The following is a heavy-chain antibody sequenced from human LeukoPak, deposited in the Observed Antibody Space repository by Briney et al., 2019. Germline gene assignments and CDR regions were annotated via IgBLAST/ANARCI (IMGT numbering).Heavy chain of an antibody. CDR3: ATTVLNDFSKGNYGMDV. D-gene: IGHD3-3*01. CDR2: FDPEDGET. CDR1: GYTLTELS. J-gene: IGHJ6*02. V-gene: IGHV1-24*01. Sequence: ASVKVSCKVSGYTLTELSMHWVRQAPGKGLEWMGGFDPEDGETIYAQKFQGRVTMTEDTSTDTVYMELSSLRSEDTAVYYCATTVLNDFSKGNYGMDVWGQGATVTVSS.